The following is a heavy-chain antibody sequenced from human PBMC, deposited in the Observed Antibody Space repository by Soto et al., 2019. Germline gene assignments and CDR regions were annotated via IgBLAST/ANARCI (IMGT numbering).Heavy chain of an antibody. J-gene: IGHJ6*02. V-gene: IGHV3-30*18. D-gene: IGHD6-13*01. CDR3: AKARLAAAQRYYYYGMDV. CDR1: GFTFSSYG. Sequence: QVQLVESGGGVVQPGRSLRLSCAASGFTFSSYGMHWVRQAPGKGLEWVAVISYDGSNKYYADSVKGRFTISRDNSKNTLYLQMNSLRADDTAVYYCAKARLAAAQRYYYYGMDVWGQGTTVTVSS. CDR2: ISYDGSNK.